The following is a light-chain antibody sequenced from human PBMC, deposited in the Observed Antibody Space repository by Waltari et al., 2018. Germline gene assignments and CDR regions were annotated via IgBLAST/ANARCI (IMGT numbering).Light chain of an antibody. J-gene: IGKJ1*01. V-gene: IGKV3-20*01. CDR2: GAS. CDR3: QHYVRLPAT. CDR1: QSVSRA. Sequence: IVSTQSPGSLSSSPGERAPLSCRASQSVSRALACYKEKPGQAPRLRIFGASNRATGIPDRFSGSGSETDFSLTISRLEPEDFAVYYCQHYVRLPATFGRGTKVEIK.